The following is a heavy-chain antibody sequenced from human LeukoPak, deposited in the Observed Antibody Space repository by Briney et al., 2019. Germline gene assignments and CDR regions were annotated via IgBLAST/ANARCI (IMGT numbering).Heavy chain of an antibody. CDR3: AKDDRRAKDYDFLTGYYKRPYFFDY. V-gene: IGHV3-7*03. J-gene: IGHJ4*02. CDR1: GFSFTTYW. D-gene: IGHD3-9*01. CDR2: INEDGRHK. Sequence: GGSLRLSCTASGFSFTTYWMAWVRQAPGKGLEWVANINEDGRHKNYLDSVKGRFTISRDNSKNTLYLQMNSLRAEDTAVYYCAKDDRRAKDYDFLTGYYKRPYFFDYWGQGTLVTVSS.